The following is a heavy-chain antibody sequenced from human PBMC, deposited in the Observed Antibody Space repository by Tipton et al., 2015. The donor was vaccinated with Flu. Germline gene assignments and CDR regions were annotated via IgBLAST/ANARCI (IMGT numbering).Heavy chain of an antibody. J-gene: IGHJ6*02. CDR3: AREIRHSDWTLDYYGMDV. D-gene: IGHD1-1*01. CDR2: LYKRGST. CDR1: GINVSTNY. Sequence: SLRLSCAVSGINVSTNYMSWVRQAPGKGLEWVSTLYKRGSTYYADSVKGRFIISRGTSNNTVSLQLNGLRAEDTAVYFCAREIRHSDWTLDYYGMDVWGQGTTVTASS. V-gene: IGHV3-53*01.